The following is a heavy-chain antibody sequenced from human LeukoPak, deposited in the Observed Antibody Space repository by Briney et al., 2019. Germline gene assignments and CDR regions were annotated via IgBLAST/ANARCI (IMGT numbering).Heavy chain of an antibody. J-gene: IGHJ6*03. D-gene: IGHD3-10*01. CDR3: ARVGGELMYYYYYYMDV. V-gene: IGHV4-38-2*01. CDR2: INHSGST. CDR1: GYSISSGYY. Sequence: SETLSLTCAVSGYSISSGYYWGWIRQPPGKGLEWIGSINHSGSTSYNPSLKSRVTISVDTSTNQFSLKLSSVTAADTAVYYCARVGGELMYYYYYYMDVWGKGTTVTVSS.